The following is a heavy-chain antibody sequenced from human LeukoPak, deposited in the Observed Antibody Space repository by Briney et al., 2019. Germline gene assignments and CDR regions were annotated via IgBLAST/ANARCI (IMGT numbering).Heavy chain of an antibody. CDR3: ARDCCSYGPGRNYYMDV. D-gene: IGHD5-18*01. J-gene: IGHJ6*03. CDR1: GGSISSSSYY. Sequence: PSETLSLTCTVSGGSISSSSYYWGWLRQPPGKGLEWIGNIYYSGSTNYNPSLKSRVTISVDTSKNQFSLKLSSVTAADTAVYYCARDCCSYGPGRNYYMDVWGKGTTVTVSS. V-gene: IGHV4-39*07. CDR2: IYYSGST.